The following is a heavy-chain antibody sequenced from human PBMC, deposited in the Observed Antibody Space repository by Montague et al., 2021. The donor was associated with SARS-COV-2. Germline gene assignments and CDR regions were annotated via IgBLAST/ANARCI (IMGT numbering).Heavy chain of an antibody. CDR1: GFSLSNYV. D-gene: IGHD2-15*01. Sequence: SLRLSCAGSGFSLSNYVMSRVRQAPGKGLEWVSTISGSAGGTFYADSVKGRFTISRDNSKKTLYLQMNNLRAEDTALYFCARDHERVGWPLDYWGQGALVIVSS. CDR2: ISGSAGGT. CDR3: ARDHERVGWPLDY. V-gene: IGHV3-23*01. J-gene: IGHJ4*02.